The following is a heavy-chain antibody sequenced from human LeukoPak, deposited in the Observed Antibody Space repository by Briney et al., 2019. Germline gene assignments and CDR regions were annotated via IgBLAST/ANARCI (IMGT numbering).Heavy chain of an antibody. D-gene: IGHD5-12*01. CDR3: ARDRGGYDFVSYYFDY. CDR1: GFSFTTHA. J-gene: IGHJ4*02. V-gene: IGHV3-23*01. Sequence: GGSLRLSCVASGFSFTTHAMGWVRQAPGKGLEWVSHISGSGGSTKYSGSVKGRFTISRGNSKNTLYLQMNSLRAEDTAVYYCARDRGGYDFVSYYFDYWGQGTLVTVSS. CDR2: ISGSGGST.